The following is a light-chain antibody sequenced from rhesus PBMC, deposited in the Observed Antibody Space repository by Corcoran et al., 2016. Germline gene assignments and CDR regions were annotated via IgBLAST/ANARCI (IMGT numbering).Light chain of an antibody. CDR3: QHTYGPPFT. CDR2: KAS. V-gene: IGKV1-25*01. J-gene: IGKJ3*01. Sequence: DIQMTQSPSSLSASVGDRVSITCQASQGISNNLAWYQQKPGKSPKFLIYKASTLQTGVPSSFSDSGSGTDFTLTISSLQAEDFATYYGQHTYGPPFTFGPGTILDIK. CDR1: QGISNN.